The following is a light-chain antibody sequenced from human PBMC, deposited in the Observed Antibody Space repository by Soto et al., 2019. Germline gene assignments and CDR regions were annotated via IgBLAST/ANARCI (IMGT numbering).Light chain of an antibody. CDR1: QSVSSF. J-gene: IGKJ4*01. Sequence: EIVLTQSPATLSFSPGERATLSCRASQSVSSFLAWYQQRPGQAPRLLIYFASNRAAGVPPRFSGSGSGTDFTLTISSLEPEDFAVYSCQQRHDWPPTFGGGTKVDIK. CDR2: FAS. V-gene: IGKV3-11*01. CDR3: QQRHDWPPT.